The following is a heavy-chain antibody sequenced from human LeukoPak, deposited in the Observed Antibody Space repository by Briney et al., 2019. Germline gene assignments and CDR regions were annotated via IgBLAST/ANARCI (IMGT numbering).Heavy chain of an antibody. CDR2: INHSGST. CDR1: GGSFSGYY. V-gene: IGHV4-34*01. D-gene: IGHD5-18*01. CDR3: GGGYSYGPFDY. Sequence: PSETLSLTCAVYGGSFSGYYWSWIRQPPGKGLEWIGEINHSGSTNYNPSLKSRVTISVDTSKNQFSLKLSSVTAADTAVYYCGGGYSYGPFDYWGQGTLVTVSS. J-gene: IGHJ4*02.